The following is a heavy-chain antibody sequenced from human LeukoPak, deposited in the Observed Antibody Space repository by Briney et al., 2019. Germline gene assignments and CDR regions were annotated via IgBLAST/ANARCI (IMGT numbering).Heavy chain of an antibody. J-gene: IGHJ5*02. CDR1: GGSISSGGYS. Sequence: TSETLSLTCAVSGGSISSGGYSWSWIRQPPGKGLEWIGYIYHSGSTYYNPSLKSRVTISVDRSKNQFSLKLSSVTAADTAVYYCARGGPAYCSGGSCPNWFDPWGQGTLVTVSS. CDR3: ARGGPAYCSGGSCPNWFDP. D-gene: IGHD2-15*01. V-gene: IGHV4-30-2*01. CDR2: IYHSGST.